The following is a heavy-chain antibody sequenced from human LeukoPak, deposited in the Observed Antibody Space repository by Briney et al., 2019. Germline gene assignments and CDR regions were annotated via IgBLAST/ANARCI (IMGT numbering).Heavy chain of an antibody. CDR3: AKEAAVAGQYYYYYYMDV. Sequence: GGSLRLSCAASGFTFDDYAMHWVRQAPGKCLEWVSGISWNSGSIGYADSVKGRFTISRDNAKNSLYLQMNSLRAEDMALYYCAKEAAVAGQYYYYYYMDVWGKGTTVTVSS. D-gene: IGHD6-19*01. CDR1: GFTFDDYA. V-gene: IGHV3-9*03. CDR2: ISWNSGSI. J-gene: IGHJ6*03.